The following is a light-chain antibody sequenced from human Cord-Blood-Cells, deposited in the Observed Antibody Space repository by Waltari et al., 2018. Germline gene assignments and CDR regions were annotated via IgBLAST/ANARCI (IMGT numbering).Light chain of an antibody. Sequence: EIVLTQSPATLSLSPGERATLSCRASQSVSSYLAWYQQKPGQAPRLPIYDASNRATVIPARFSGSGSGTDFTLTISSLEPEDFAVYYCQQRSNWPPTFGQGTKVEIK. J-gene: IGKJ1*01. CDR2: DAS. V-gene: IGKV3-11*01. CDR1: QSVSSY. CDR3: QQRSNWPPT.